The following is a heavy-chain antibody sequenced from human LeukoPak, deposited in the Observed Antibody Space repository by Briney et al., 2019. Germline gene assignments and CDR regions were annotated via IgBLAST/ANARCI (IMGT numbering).Heavy chain of an antibody. V-gene: IGHV3-23*01. CDR3: AKDRQLVREDFDY. D-gene: IGHD6-13*01. Sequence: GGSRRFSFAASGFTFSSYAMSWFRQAPGKGLKGVSAISGSGGSTYYADSVKGRFTISRDKSKNTLYLQMNSLRAEDTAVYYCAKDRQLVREDFDYWGQGTLVTVSS. CDR2: ISGSGGST. J-gene: IGHJ4*02. CDR1: GFTFSSYA.